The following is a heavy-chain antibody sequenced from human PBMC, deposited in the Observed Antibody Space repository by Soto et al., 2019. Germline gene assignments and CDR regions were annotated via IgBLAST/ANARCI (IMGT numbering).Heavy chain of an antibody. V-gene: IGHV1-18*01. CDR1: GYTFTSYG. CDR2: ISAYNGNT. CDR3: ARAPHMVRGVINSYYYYYMDV. D-gene: IGHD3-10*01. Sequence: ASVKVSCKASGYTFTSYGISWVRQAPGQGLEWMGWISAYNGNTNYAQKLQGRVTMTTDTSTSTAYMELRSLRSDDTAVYYCARAPHMVRGVINSYYYYYMDVWGKGTTVTVSS. J-gene: IGHJ6*03.